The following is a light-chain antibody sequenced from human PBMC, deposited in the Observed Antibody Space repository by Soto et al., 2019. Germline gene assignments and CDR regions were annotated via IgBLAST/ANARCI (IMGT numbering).Light chain of an antibody. J-gene: IGKJ1*01. V-gene: IGKV3-20*01. Sequence: EIVLTHSPGTLSLSLGQRATLSCRASQSVSSSYLAWYQQKPGQAPRLLIYGASSRATGIPDRFSGSGSGTDFTLTISRLEPEDFAVYYCQQYGSSPETFGQGTKVDIK. CDR3: QQYGSSPET. CDR2: GAS. CDR1: QSVSSSY.